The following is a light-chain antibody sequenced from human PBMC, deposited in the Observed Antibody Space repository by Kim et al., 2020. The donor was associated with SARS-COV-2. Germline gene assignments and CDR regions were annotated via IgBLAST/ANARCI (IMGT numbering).Light chain of an antibody. CDR1: SSNIGSNY. J-gene: IGLJ3*02. CDR2: QNN. V-gene: IGLV1-47*01. CDR3: GTWDDTFSGRV. Sequence: GQRVSIACSGSSSNIGSNYVYWYQQLPGTAPKLLIFQNNRRPSGVPDRFSGAVSGTSASLAISGLQSEDEADYYCGTWDDTFSGRVFGGGTKLTVL.